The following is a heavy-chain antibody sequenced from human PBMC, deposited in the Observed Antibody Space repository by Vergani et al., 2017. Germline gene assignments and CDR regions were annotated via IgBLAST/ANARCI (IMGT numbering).Heavy chain of an antibody. D-gene: IGHD3-10*01. CDR1: GDSINNGHYY. V-gene: IGHV4-39*02. Sequence: QVHLQESGPGLVKPSQTLSLTCTVSGDSINNGHYYWGFIRQPPGKGLEWIGSISSSGSPYYNPTLKSRLAFSVDTSKNLFSLRLKSVTATDTGMYYCARPVGPSAIADGYHVWGQGTMVTVS. J-gene: IGHJ3*01. CDR3: ARPVGPSAIADGYHV. CDR2: ISSSGSP.